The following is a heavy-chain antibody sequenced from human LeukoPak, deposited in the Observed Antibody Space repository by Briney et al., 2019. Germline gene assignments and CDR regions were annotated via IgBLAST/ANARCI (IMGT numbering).Heavy chain of an antibody. CDR2: INPSGGST. V-gene: IGHV1-46*01. D-gene: IGHD4-17*01. CDR3: ARDRGGDYFRGRGYYYYYMDV. J-gene: IGHJ6*03. CDR1: GYTFTSYY. Sequence: ASVKVSCKASGYTFTSYYMHWVRQAPGQGLEWMGIINPSGGSTSYAQKFQGRVTMTRDMSTSTVYTELSSLRSEDTAVYYCARDRGGDYFRGRGYYYYYMDVWGKGTTVTVSS.